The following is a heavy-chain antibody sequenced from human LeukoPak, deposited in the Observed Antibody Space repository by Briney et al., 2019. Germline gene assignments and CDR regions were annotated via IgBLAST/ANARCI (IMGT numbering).Heavy chain of an antibody. V-gene: IGHV4-39*07. CDR3: ARVSYYYYYMDV. CDR1: GGSISSSSYY. J-gene: IGHJ6*03. CDR2: IYYSGST. D-gene: IGHD2/OR15-2a*01. Sequence: SETLSLTCTVSGGSISSSSYYWGWIRQPPGKGLEWIGSIYYSGSTYYNPSLKSRVTISVDTSKNQFSLKLSSVTAADTAVYYCARVSYYYYYMDVWGKGTMVTVSS.